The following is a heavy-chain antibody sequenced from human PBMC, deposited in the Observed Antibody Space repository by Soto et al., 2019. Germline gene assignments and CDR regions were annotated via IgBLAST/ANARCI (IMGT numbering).Heavy chain of an antibody. D-gene: IGHD5-18*01. CDR3: VRSKGGYSYGTPFDY. CDR1: GFTFDDYA. V-gene: IGHV3-9*01. J-gene: IGHJ4*02. Sequence: EVQLEESGGALVQPGRSLRLSCAASGFTFDDYAMYWVRQVLGKGLEWVSSISWNSGNIDYADSVKGRFTTSSDNAENSLYLQMNSLRPEDTALYYCVRSKGGYSYGTPFDYWGQGTLVTVSS. CDR2: ISWNSGNI.